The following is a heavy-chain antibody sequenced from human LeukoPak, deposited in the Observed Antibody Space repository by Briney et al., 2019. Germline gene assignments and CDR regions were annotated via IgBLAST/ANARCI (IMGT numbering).Heavy chain of an antibody. Sequence: ASVKVSCKASGYTFTGYYMHRVRQAPGQGLEWMGRINPNSGGTNYAQKFQGRVTMTRDTSISTAYMELSRLRSDDTAVYYCARAYSSGWYEGPWGQGTLVTVSS. CDR1: GYTFTGYY. J-gene: IGHJ5*02. V-gene: IGHV1-2*06. CDR2: INPNSGGT. CDR3: ARAYSSGWYEGP. D-gene: IGHD6-19*01.